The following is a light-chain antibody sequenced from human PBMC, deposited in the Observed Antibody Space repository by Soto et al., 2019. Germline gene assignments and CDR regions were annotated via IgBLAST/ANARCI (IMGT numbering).Light chain of an antibody. CDR3: QHFNSYPIT. CDR1: QGISNT. CDR2: YAS. V-gene: IGKV1-13*02. J-gene: IGKJ5*01. Sequence: AIQLTQSPSSLSASVGDRVTISCRASQGISNTLAWYQKKPGKPPNLLIYYASNLEDGVPSRFSGSGSGTDFTLTISNLQPEDFATYYCQHFNSYPITFGQGTRRDIK.